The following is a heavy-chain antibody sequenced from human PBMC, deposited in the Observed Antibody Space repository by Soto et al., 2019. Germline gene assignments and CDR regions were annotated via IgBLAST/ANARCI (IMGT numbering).Heavy chain of an antibody. D-gene: IGHD7-27*01. CDR2: IYYSGST. J-gene: IGHJ3*02. V-gene: IGHV4-59*01. CDR3: ARGMGNDAFDI. CDR1: GGSISSYY. Sequence: SETLSLTCTVSGGSISSYYWSWIRQPPGKGLEWIGYIYYSGSTNYNPSLKSRVTISVDTSKNQFSLKLSSVTAADTAMYYCARGMGNDAFDIWGQGTMVTVSS.